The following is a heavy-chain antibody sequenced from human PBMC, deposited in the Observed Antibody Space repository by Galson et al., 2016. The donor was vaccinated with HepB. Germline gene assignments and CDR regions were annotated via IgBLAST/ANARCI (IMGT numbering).Heavy chain of an antibody. CDR1: GYTFTNHA. J-gene: IGHJ4*02. V-gene: IGHV1-3*04. Sequence: SVKVSCKASGYTFTNHAMHWVRQAPGQSLEWMGWINTGKGNTKYSQKFQDRVTITRDISASTGYMELSNLRSEDTAVYFCARLSTSGTYFGYWGQGVLVTVSS. D-gene: IGHD1-26*01. CDR3: ARLSTSGTYFGY. CDR2: INTGKGNT.